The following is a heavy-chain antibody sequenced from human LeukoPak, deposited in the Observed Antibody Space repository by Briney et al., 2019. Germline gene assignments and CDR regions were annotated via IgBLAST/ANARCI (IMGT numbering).Heavy chain of an antibody. V-gene: IGHV3-33*01. CDR1: GFTFNEFG. CDR3: ARDRPTGSYYSIDY. J-gene: IGHJ4*02. CDR2: IWYDGSNK. Sequence: SLRLSCAASGFTFNEFGVHWVRQAPGQGLEWVALIWYDGSNKYYADSVKGRFTISRDNSKNTVYLQMNSPRVEDTAIYYCARDRPTGSYYSIDYWGREPWPPSPQ. D-gene: IGHD1-26*01.